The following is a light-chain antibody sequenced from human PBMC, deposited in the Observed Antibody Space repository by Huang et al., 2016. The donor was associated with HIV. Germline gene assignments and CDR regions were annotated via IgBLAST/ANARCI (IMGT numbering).Light chain of an antibody. Sequence: EIVLTQSPVTLSLSPGDRATLSCRASQSIGTYLAWYQQKSGQAPRLLLYDVSNRASGFPARFSASGSETDFTLTIASLDPDDFAIYHCQQRSKWPLTFGGGTKVEMK. V-gene: IGKV3-11*01. CDR1: QSIGTY. CDR3: QQRSKWPLT. J-gene: IGKJ4*01. CDR2: DVS.